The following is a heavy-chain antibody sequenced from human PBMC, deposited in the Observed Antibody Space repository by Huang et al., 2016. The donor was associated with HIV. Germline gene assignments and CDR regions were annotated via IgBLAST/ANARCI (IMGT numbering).Heavy chain of an antibody. CDR2: IYPGDSDT. CDR3: ARLIGSPSFYYGLDV. Sequence: EVQLVQSGAEVKKPGESLKISCKGSGYRFRSNWIGWVRQMPVKGLEWMGIIYPGDSDTRYSPAFQGQVTISADKSINTAYLQWSSLKASDTAMYYCARLIGSPSFYYGLDVWGQGTTVTVSS. D-gene: IGHD3-10*01. CDR1: GYRFRSNW. V-gene: IGHV5-51*01. J-gene: IGHJ6*02.